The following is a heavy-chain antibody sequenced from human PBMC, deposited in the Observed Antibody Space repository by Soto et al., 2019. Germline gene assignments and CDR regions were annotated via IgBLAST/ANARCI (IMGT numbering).Heavy chain of an antibody. D-gene: IGHD3-16*02. CDR2: ISAYNGNT. J-gene: IGHJ5*02. CDR3: ARDIVSTTCCFDP. V-gene: IGHV1-18*04. CDR1: GYTFTSYG. Sequence: GASVKVSCKASGYTFTSYGISWVRQAPGQGLEWMGWISAYNGNTNYAQKLQGRVTMTTDTSTSTAYMELMGLRSDDTAVYYCARDIVSTTCCFDPWGQGTLFTVSS.